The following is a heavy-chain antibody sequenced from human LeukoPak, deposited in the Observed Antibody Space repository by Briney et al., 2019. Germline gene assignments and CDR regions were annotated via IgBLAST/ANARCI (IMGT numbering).Heavy chain of an antibody. Sequence: HTGRSLRLSCAASGFTFSSYAMHWVRQAPGKGLEWVAVISYDGSNKYYADSVKGRFTISRDNSKNTLYLQMNSLRAEDTAVYYCARDRSYDFWSGYSTPDYWGQGTLVTVSS. J-gene: IGHJ4*02. D-gene: IGHD3-3*01. CDR1: GFTFSSYA. V-gene: IGHV3-30-3*01. CDR2: ISYDGSNK. CDR3: ARDRSYDFWSGYSTPDY.